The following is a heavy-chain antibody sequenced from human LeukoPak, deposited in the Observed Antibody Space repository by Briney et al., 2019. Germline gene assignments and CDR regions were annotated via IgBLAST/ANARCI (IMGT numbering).Heavy chain of an antibody. CDR2: ISYDGSNK. CDR3: AKDCSTDSCFDY. CDR1: GFTFSSYG. V-gene: IGHV3-30*18. J-gene: IGHJ4*02. Sequence: GGSLRLSCAASGFTFSSYGMHWVRQAPGKGLEWVAVISYDGSNKYYADSVKGRFSISRDNSKNTLYLQMISLRAEDTAIYYCAKDCSTDSCFDYWGQGTLVTVSS. D-gene: IGHD2-2*01.